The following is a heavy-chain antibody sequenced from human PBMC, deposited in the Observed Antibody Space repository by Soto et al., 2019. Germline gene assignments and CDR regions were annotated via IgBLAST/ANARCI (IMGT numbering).Heavy chain of an antibody. CDR2: IYPSGSDT. D-gene: IGHD2-21*01. CDR3: ARLFTDAGFCDYFDY. J-gene: IGHJ4*02. CDR1: GSDFSTHW. V-gene: IGHV5-51*01. Sequence: GESLKISCNAPGSDFSTHWICWVRHMPWKGLQWMAIIYPSGSDTKYSPSFHGLVTISVDKSISTAYLQWSGMKASDSDKYYCARLFTDAGFCDYFDYWGPGTLVTVSS.